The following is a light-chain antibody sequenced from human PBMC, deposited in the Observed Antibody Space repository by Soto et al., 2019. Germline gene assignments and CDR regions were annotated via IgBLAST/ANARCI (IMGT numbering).Light chain of an antibody. V-gene: IGKV3-15*01. CDR1: QSVSSN. CDR2: GAS. J-gene: IGKJ1*01. Sequence: EIVMTQSPATLSVSPGERATLSCRASQSVSSNFAWYQHKPGQAPRLLIYGASTRATGIPARFSGSGSETEFTLTISSLRSEDFAVYYCQQYNNWPWTFGQGTKVEIK. CDR3: QQYNNWPWT.